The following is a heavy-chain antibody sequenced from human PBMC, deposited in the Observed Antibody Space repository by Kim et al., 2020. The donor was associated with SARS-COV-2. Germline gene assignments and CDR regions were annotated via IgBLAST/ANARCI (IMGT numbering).Heavy chain of an antibody. V-gene: IGHV1-69*01. D-gene: IGHD3-22*01. J-gene: IGHJ4*02. CDR3: ARVDQYDSSGYYLDY. Sequence: AQKFQGRVTITADESTSTAYMELGSLRSEDTAVYYCARVDQYDSSGYYLDYWGQGTLVTVSS.